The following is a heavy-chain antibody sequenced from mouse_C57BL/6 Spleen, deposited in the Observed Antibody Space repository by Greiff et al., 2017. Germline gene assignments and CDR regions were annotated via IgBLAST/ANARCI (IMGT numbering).Heavy chain of an antibody. Sequence: QVTLKESGPGILQSSQTLSLTCSFSGFSLSTSGMGVSWIRQPSGKGLEGLAHIYCDDDKRNNPSLKSRRTISKDTSRNQVFLTITRVDTADTATYYGARRGGYDGLLDYWGQGTTLTVSS. J-gene: IGHJ2*01. CDR3: ARRGGYDGLLDY. CDR2: IYCDDDK. CDR1: GFSLSTSGMG. V-gene: IGHV8-12*01. D-gene: IGHD2-2*01.